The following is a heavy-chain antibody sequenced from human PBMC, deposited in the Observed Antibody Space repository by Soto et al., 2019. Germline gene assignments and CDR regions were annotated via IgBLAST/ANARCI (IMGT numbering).Heavy chain of an antibody. J-gene: IGHJ3*02. CDR3: ARDFDVLDAFDI. CDR1: GFTVSSNY. V-gene: IGHV3-66*01. D-gene: IGHD3-16*01. CDR2: IYSGGST. Sequence: GGSLRLSCAASGFTVSSNYMSWVRQAPGKGLEWVSVIYSGGSTYYADSVKGRFTISRDNSKNTLYLQMNSLRAEDTAVYYCARDFDVLDAFDIWGQGTMVTVSS.